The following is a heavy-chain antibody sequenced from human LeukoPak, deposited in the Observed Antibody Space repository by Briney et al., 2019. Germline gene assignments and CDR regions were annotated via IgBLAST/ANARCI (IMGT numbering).Heavy chain of an antibody. CDR2: IKQDGSKK. J-gene: IGHJ4*02. D-gene: IGHD2-2*01. CDR1: GFTFSSYW. V-gene: IGHV3-7*03. CDR3: ASQPAAADVDY. Sequence: GGSLRLSCAASGFTFSSYWMTWVRQAPGKGLEWVANIKQDGSKKSYVDSVKGRFTISRDNAKNSLYLQMNSLRADDTGVYYCASQPAAADVDYWGQGALVTVSS.